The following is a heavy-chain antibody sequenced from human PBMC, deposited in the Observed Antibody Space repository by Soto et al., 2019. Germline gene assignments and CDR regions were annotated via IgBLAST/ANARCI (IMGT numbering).Heavy chain of an antibody. CDR1: GYTFTGYY. V-gene: IGHV1-2*02. CDR3: ARGNCSSTSCYRFMYYYGMDV. D-gene: IGHD2-2*01. CDR2: INPNSGGT. J-gene: IGHJ6*02. Sequence: ASVKVSCKASGYTFTGYYMHWVRQAPGQGLEWMGWINPNSGGTNYAQKFQGRVTMTRDTSISTAYMGLSRLRSDDTAVYYCARGNCSSTSCYRFMYYYGMDVWGQGTTVTVSS.